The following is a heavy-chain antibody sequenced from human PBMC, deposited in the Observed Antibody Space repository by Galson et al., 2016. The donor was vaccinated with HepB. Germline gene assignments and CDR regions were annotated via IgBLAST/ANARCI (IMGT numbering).Heavy chain of an antibody. CDR2: ITPSGST. V-gene: IGHV4-34*01. J-gene: IGHJ5*02. D-gene: IGHD1-26*01. Sequence: SETLSLTCAVYGGSLSGYYWSWIRQSPGKGLEWIGEITPSGSTDYNPSLKSRVAISLDTSKNQFSLKVTYVTAADTAVYHCARGRRGYYRGRWFDPWGQGTLVTVSS. CDR3: ARGRRGYYRGRWFDP. CDR1: GGSLSGYY.